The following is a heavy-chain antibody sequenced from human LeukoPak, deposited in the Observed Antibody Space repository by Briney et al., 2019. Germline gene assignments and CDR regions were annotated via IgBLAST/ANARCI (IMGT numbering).Heavy chain of an antibody. CDR3: AKDRHSSSWYGGWRPYYFDY. CDR1: GFTFDDYA. D-gene: IGHD6-13*01. J-gene: IGHJ4*02. CDR2: ISWNSGSI. Sequence: PGGSLRLSCAASGFTFDDYAMHRVRQAPGKGLEWVSRISWNSGSIGYADSVKGRFTISRDNAKNSLYLQMNSLRAEDTALYYCAKDRHSSSWYGGWRPYYFDYWGQGTLVTVSS. V-gene: IGHV3-9*01.